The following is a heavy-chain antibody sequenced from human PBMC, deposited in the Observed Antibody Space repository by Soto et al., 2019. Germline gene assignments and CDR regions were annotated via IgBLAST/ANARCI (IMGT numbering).Heavy chain of an antibody. CDR3: ARERVAARRRAPAASGGMDV. J-gene: IGHJ6*02. CDR1: GFTFDDYA. Sequence: LRLSCAASGFTFDDYAMHWVRQAPGKGLEWDSGISWNSGSIGYADSVKGRFTISRDNAKNSLYLQMNSLRSEDTAVYYCARERVAARRRAPAASGGMDVWGQGTTVTVSS. CDR2: ISWNSGSI. V-gene: IGHV3-9*01. D-gene: IGHD6-6*01.